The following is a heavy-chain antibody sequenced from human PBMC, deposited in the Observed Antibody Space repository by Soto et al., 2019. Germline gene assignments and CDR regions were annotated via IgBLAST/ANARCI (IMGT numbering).Heavy chain of an antibody. CDR1: GGSISSGGYY. V-gene: IGHV4-31*03. CDR3: ARVVGGSSGYYYYFDY. J-gene: IGHJ4*02. D-gene: IGHD3-22*01. Sequence: SETLSLTCTVSGGSISSGGYYWTWIRQHPGKGLEWIGYIYYSGSTYYNPSLKSRVTVSVDTSKSQFSLKLSSVTAADTAVYYCARVVGGSSGYYYYFDYWGQGTLVTVSS. CDR2: IYYSGST.